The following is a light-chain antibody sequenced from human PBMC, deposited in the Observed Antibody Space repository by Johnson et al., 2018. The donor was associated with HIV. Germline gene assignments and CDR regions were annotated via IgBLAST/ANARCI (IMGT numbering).Light chain of an antibody. CDR1: SSNIGNNY. CDR2: ENN. CDR3: GTWYSSLRVGF. Sequence: QLVLTQPPSVSAAPGQKVTISCSGSSSNIGNNYVSWYQQLPGTAPRLLIYENNKRPSGIPDRFSGSKSGTSATLGITGLQTGDEADYYCGTWYSSLRVGFVGMATKVTVL. J-gene: IGLJ1*01. V-gene: IGLV1-51*02.